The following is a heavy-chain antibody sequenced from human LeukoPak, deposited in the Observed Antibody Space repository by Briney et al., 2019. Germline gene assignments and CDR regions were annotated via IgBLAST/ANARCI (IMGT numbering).Heavy chain of an antibody. V-gene: IGHV4-30-2*01. D-gene: IGHD5-24*01. CDR2: IYHSGST. Sequence: SQTLSPTCAVSGGSISSGGYSWSWIRQPPGKGLEWIGYIYHSGSTYYNPSLKSRVTISVDRSKNQFSLKLSSVTAADTAVYYCASFEMGFDYWGQGTLVTVSS. CDR3: ASFEMGFDY. J-gene: IGHJ4*02. CDR1: GGSISSGGYS.